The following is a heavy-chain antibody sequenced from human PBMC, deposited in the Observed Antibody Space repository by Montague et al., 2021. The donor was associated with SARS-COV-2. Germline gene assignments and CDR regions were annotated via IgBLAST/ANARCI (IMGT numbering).Heavy chain of an antibody. Sequence: SETLSLTCTVSGGSISSSSYYWGWIRQPPGKGLEWIGSIYYSGSTYYNPSLKSRVTISVDTSKNQFSLKLSSVTAADTAVYYCARDGSLRFEILIGPRHYCCGMDVGGQGTRSPSP. J-gene: IGHJ6*02. CDR3: ARDGSLRFEILIGPRHYCCGMDV. D-gene: IGHD3-9*01. CDR1: GGSISSSSYY. V-gene: IGHV4-39*07. CDR2: IYYSGST.